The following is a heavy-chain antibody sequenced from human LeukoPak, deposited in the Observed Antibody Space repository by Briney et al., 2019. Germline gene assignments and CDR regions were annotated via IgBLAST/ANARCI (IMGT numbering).Heavy chain of an antibody. CDR2: IYYSGST. D-gene: IGHD6-13*01. Sequence: PSETLSLTCTVSGGSISSSSYYWVWIRQPPGKGLEWIGSIYYSGSTYYNPSLKSPLTISVDTSKNQFSLKLSSVTAADTAVYYCARYGSSWYRFDYWGQGTLVTVSS. CDR1: GGSISSSSYY. CDR3: ARYGSSWYRFDY. J-gene: IGHJ4*02. V-gene: IGHV4-39*01.